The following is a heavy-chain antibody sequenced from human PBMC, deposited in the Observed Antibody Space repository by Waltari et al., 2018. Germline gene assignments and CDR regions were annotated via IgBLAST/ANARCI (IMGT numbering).Heavy chain of an antibody. CDR1: GFTFSSYD. CDR3: ARAVAGYYYGMDV. D-gene: IGHD6-19*01. CDR2: ISSSGSTI. Sequence: EVQLVESGGGLVQPGGSLRLSCAASGFTFSSYDMNWVRQAPGKGLEWVSYISSSGSTIYYADSVKGRFTISRDNAKNSLYLQMNSLRAEDTAVYYCARAVAGYYYGMDVWGQGTTVTVSS. J-gene: IGHJ6*02. V-gene: IGHV3-48*03.